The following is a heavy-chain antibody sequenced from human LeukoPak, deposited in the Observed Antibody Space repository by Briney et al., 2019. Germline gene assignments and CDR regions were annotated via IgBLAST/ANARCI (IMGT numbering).Heavy chain of an antibody. CDR1: GFTFSVYG. J-gene: IGHJ4*02. Sequence: GGSLRLSCAASGFTFSVYGRHWVRQAPGKGLEWVAVISYDGSNKYYADSVKGRFTISRDNSKNTLYLQMNSLRAEDTAVYYCAKDGKKGVIRPYFDYWGQGTLVTVSS. D-gene: IGHD3-10*01. V-gene: IGHV3-30*18. CDR2: ISYDGSNK. CDR3: AKDGKKGVIRPYFDY.